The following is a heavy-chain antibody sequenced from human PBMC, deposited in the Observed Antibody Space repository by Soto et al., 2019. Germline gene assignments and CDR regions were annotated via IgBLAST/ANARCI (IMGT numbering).Heavy chain of an antibody. Sequence: QVQLVESGGGVVQPGRSLRLSCTASGFTFGRYSMHWVRQVPGKGLKWVALISYDGVNKDYADSVKGRFTISRDNSKNTLYLQMDSLKPEGTAVYYCARDVNTYGSDYFGDYWGQGSQVTVSS. CDR2: ISYDGVNK. CDR3: ARDVNTYGSDYFGDY. J-gene: IGHJ4*02. CDR1: GFTFGRYS. V-gene: IGHV3-30*04. D-gene: IGHD3-10*01.